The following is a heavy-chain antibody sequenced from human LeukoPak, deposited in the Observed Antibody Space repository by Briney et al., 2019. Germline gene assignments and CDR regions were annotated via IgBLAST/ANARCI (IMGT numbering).Heavy chain of an antibody. D-gene: IGHD3-22*01. CDR3: ARQSDYYDSSGYYSPSDY. J-gene: IGHJ4*02. CDR2: IYPGDSDT. V-gene: IGHV5-51*01. Sequence: GESLKISCKGSGYSFISYWIGWVRQMPGKGLEWMGIIYPGDSDTRYSPSFQGQVTISADKSISTAYLQWSSLKASDTAIYYCARQSDYYDSSGYYSPSDYWGQGTLVTVSS. CDR1: GYSFISYW.